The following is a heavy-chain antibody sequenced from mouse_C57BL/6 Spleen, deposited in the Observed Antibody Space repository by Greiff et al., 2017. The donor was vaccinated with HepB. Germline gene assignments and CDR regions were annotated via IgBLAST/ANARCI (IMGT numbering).Heavy chain of an antibody. CDR1: GYTFTSYW. J-gene: IGHJ4*01. V-gene: IGHV1-69*01. D-gene: IGHD1-1*01. CDR3: ARVRGRRAMDY. CDR2: IDPSDSYT. Sequence: QVQLQQPGAELVMPGASVKLSCKASGYTFTSYWMPWVKQRPGQGLEWIGEIDPSDSYTNYNQKFKGKSTLAVDKSSSTAYMQLSSLTSEDSAVYYCARVRGRRAMDYWGQGTSVTVSS.